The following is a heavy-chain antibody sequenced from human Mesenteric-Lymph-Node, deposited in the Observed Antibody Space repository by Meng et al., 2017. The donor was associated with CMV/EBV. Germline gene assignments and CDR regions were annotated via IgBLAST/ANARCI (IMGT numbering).Heavy chain of an antibody. CDR1: GYTFTNYW. J-gene: IGHJ5*02. V-gene: IGHV5-10-1*01. CDR3: ARHRDSIGP. CDR2: IEPSNSYT. D-gene: IGHD3-22*01. Sequence: RISCKGSGYTFTNYWISWVRQMPGKGLEWMGRIEPSNSYTNYSPSFQGHVTISVDKSISTAYLQWSSLKASDTAIYYCARHRDSIGPWGQGTLVTVSS.